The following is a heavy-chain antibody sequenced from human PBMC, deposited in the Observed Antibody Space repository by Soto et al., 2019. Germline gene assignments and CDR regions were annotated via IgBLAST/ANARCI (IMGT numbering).Heavy chain of an antibody. D-gene: IGHD2-2*01. Sequence: QVQLQESGPGLVKPSETLSLTCTVSGAPISSYYWSWIRQPPGKGLEWIGYIYYSGSTTYNPSLKSRLTISIDTSKNQFSLKLSSVTAADTAVYYCARRQDAGAPLYFDLWGRGTLVTVSS. J-gene: IGHJ2*01. V-gene: IGHV4-59*01. CDR2: IYYSGST. CDR3: ARRQDAGAPLYFDL. CDR1: GAPISSYY.